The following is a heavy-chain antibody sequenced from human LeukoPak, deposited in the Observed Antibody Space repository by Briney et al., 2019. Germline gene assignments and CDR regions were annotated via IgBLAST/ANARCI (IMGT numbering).Heavy chain of an antibody. Sequence: SETLSLTCTVSGGSISSYYWSWIRQPPGKGLEWIGYIYYSGSTNYNPSLKSRVTISVDTSKNQFSLKLSSVSAADTAVYYCAREYCSSTSCQADYWDQGTLVTVSS. V-gene: IGHV4-59*01. CDR1: GGSISSYY. J-gene: IGHJ4*02. D-gene: IGHD2-2*01. CDR2: IYYSGST. CDR3: AREYCSSTSCQADY.